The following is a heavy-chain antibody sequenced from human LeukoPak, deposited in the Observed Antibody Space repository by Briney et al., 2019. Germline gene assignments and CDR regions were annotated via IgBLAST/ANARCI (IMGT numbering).Heavy chain of an antibody. CDR1: GGTFSSYA. D-gene: IGHD7-27*01. CDR2: IIPIFGTA. Sequence: SVKVSCKASGGTFSSYAISWVRQAPGQGLEWMGGIIPIFGTANYAQKFQGRVTITADESTSTAYMELSSLRSEDTAVYYCARNDWGAYYFDYWGQGTLVTVSS. V-gene: IGHV1-69*13. J-gene: IGHJ4*02. CDR3: ARNDWGAYYFDY.